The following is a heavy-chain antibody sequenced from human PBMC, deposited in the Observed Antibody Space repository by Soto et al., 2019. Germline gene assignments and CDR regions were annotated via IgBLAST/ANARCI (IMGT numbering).Heavy chain of an antibody. CDR2: INSDGSSV. Sequence: EVQLVESGGGLVQPGGSLRLSCAASGFTLSDNWIHWVRRAPGKGLVWVSRINSDGSSVTYADSVKGRFTLSRDNAKNTWFLQMDSLRVEDPAMYYCVRAPEQRPFDYWGQGTLVTVSS. V-gene: IGHV3-74*03. J-gene: IGHJ4*02. CDR1: GFTLSDNW. D-gene: IGHD6-25*01. CDR3: VRAPEQRPFDY.